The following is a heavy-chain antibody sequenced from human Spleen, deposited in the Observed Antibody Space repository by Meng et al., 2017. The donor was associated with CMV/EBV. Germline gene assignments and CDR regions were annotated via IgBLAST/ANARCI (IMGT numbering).Heavy chain of an antibody. CDR2: MNPKSGNT. Sequence: ASVKVSCKASGYTFNNFDINWVRQATGQGLEWMGWMNPKSGNTGYAQNFQGRVSLSRNTSIGTAYMELSSLRSDDTAVYYCARAIGRNYGYNWFDPWGQGTLVTVSS. CDR3: ARAIGRNYGYNWFDP. CDR1: GYTFNNFD. V-gene: IGHV1-8*01. J-gene: IGHJ5*02. D-gene: IGHD1-7*01.